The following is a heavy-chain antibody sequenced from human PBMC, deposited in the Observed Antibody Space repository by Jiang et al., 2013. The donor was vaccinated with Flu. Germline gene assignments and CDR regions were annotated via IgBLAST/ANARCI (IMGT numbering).Heavy chain of an antibody. D-gene: IGHD3-9*01. CDR2: IYHSGST. V-gene: IGHV4-30-2*01. Sequence: KGLEWIGYIYHSGSTYYNPSLKSRVTISVDRSKNQFSLKLSSVTAADTAVYYCARVHFDWLLYGTTNPSSGAFDIWGQGTMVTVSS. CDR3: ARVHFDWLLYGTTNPSSGAFDI. J-gene: IGHJ3*02.